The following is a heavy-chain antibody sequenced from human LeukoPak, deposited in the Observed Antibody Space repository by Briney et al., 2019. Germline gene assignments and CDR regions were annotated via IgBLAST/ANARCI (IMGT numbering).Heavy chain of an antibody. Sequence: ASVKVSCKASGYTFTGYYIHWVRQAPGHGLEWMGWINPNSGGTNYAQKFQGRVTMTRDTSISTAYMELTRLRSDDTAVYYCASIAAPAGDFDYWGQGTLVTVSS. V-gene: IGHV1-2*02. CDR2: INPNSGGT. D-gene: IGHD6-6*01. J-gene: IGHJ4*02. CDR1: GYTFTGYY. CDR3: ASIAAPAGDFDY.